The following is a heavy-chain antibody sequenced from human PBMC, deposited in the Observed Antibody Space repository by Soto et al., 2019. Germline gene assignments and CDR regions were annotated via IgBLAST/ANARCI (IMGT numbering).Heavy chain of an antibody. V-gene: IGHV3-53*01. Sequence: EVRLVESGGGLIQPGGSLRLSCAASGFTVSSNYISWVRQAPGKGLEWVSVFYSGGGTNYADSVKGRFTISRDNSKNTLYLKRNSLRAEDTAFYYCAPRGGATGRYYFDYWGQGPVVTVSS. CDR3: APRGGATGRYYFDY. CDR2: FYSGGGT. J-gene: IGHJ4*02. D-gene: IGHD1-26*01. CDR1: GFTVSSNY.